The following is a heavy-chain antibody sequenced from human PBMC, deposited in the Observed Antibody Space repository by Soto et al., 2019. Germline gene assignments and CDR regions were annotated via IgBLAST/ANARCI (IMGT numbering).Heavy chain of an antibody. V-gene: IGHV3-74*01. CDR3: ARGLYHNYGQEY. D-gene: IGHD3-16*01. CDR1: GFTFNDYW. CDR2: INGDGTTT. J-gene: IGHJ4*02. Sequence: EVQLVESGGGLVQTGGSLRLSCAASGFTFNDYWVHWVRQAPGKGLVWVSRINGDGTTTNYADSVKGRFTISRDNAQNILYMQLLSLRDDDTAVYYCARGLYHNYGQEYLGQGSLVPVSS.